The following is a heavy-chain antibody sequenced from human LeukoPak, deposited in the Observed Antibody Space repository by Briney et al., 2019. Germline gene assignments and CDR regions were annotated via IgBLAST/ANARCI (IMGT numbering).Heavy chain of an antibody. CDR3: ARDRLTSSYYYGMDV. Sequence: GGSLRLSCAASGYIFSSYEMNWVRQAPGKGLEWVSYISSSGSTIYYADSVKGRFTISRDNAKNSLYLQMNSLRAEDTAVYYCARDRLTSSYYYGMDVWGKGTTVTVSS. V-gene: IGHV3-48*03. J-gene: IGHJ6*04. CDR1: GYIFSSYE. CDR2: ISSSGSTI. D-gene: IGHD6-19*01.